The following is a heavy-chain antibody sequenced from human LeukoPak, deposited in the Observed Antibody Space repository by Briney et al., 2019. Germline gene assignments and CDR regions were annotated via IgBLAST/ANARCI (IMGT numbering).Heavy chain of an antibody. V-gene: IGHV1-18*04. J-gene: IGHJ4*02. CDR1: GFTFSDSY. Sequence: GASVKVSCRVSGFTFSDSYIHWVRQAPGQGLEWMGWISAYNGNTNYAQKLQGRVTMTTDTSTSTAYMELRSLRSDDTAVYYCAVSGSSPLEPFDYWGQGTLVTVSS. D-gene: IGHD1-26*01. CDR3: AVSGSSPLEPFDY. CDR2: ISAYNGNT.